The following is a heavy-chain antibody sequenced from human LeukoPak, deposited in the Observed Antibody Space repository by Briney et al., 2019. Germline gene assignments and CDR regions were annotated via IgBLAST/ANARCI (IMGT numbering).Heavy chain of an antibody. CDR1: GYSFSSYW. V-gene: IGHV5-51*01. J-gene: IGHJ4*02. Sequence: GESLKISCKGSGYSFSSYWIGWVRQMPGKGLGWMGIIYPDDSDTRYSPSFQGQVTISADKSVSTAYLQWSSLKASDTAMYYCARHRGATYYYDSSVRGPLDYWGQGTLVTVSS. CDR3: ARHRGATYYYDSSVRGPLDY. CDR2: IYPDDSDT. D-gene: IGHD3-22*01.